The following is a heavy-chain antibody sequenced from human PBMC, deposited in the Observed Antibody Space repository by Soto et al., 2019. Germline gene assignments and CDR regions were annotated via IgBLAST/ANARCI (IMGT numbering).Heavy chain of an antibody. Sequence: PSETLSLTCAVYGGSFSGNYWSWIRQPPGKGLEWIGEFSDSGSTNYNPSLKSRVIISEDMSKSQFSLKLRSVTAADTAVYYCARGNFYYGLDVWGQGTTVTVSS. CDR3: ARGNFYYGLDV. V-gene: IGHV4-34*01. CDR2: FSDSGST. J-gene: IGHJ6*02. CDR1: GGSFSGNY.